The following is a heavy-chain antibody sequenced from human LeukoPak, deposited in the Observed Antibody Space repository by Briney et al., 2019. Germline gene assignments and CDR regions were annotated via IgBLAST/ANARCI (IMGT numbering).Heavy chain of an antibody. CDR1: GGSFSGYY. V-gene: IGHV4-34*01. Sequence: NSSETLSLTCAVYGGSFSGYYWSWIRQPPGKGLEWIGEINHSGSTNYNPSLKSRVTISVDTSKNQFSLKLSSVTAADTAVYYCARDIQGMTTDLWGQGTLVTVSS. CDR3: ARDIQGMTTDL. J-gene: IGHJ4*02. D-gene: IGHD4-17*01. CDR2: INHSGST.